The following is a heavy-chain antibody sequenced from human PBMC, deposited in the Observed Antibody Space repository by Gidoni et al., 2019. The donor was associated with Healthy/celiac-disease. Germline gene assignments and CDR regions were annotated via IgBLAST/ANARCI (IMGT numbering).Heavy chain of an antibody. V-gene: IGHV3-15*01. CDR1: GFTFSNAW. J-gene: IGHJ4*02. CDR3: TTERSRDHEPTRYFDY. CDR2: IKSKTDGGTT. Sequence: EVQLVESGGGLVKPGGSLRLSCAASGFTFSNAWMSWVRQAPGKGLEWVGRIKSKTDGGTTDYAAPVKGRFTISRDDSKNTLYLQMNSLKTEDTAVYYCTTERSRDHEPTRYFDYWGQGTLVTVSS. D-gene: IGHD3-10*01.